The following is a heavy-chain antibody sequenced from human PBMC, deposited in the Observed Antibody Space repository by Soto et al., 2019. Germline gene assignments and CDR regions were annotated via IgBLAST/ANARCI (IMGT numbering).Heavy chain of an antibody. CDR1: GFTFSNYG. CDR2: IPYDASNK. J-gene: IGHJ6*02. CDR3: AKTIKCFTIFGVLRGYPHYGMDV. V-gene: IGHV3-30*18. D-gene: IGHD3-3*01. Sequence: QVQLVESGGGVVQPGRSLRLSCAASGFTFSNYGMHWVRKDPDKGMEWVAVIPYDASNKNYADSVKGRFTISRDNSKKELELQSHSLRAEDTAIYYWAKTIKCFTIFGVLRGYPHYGMDVWGQGTTVTVSS.